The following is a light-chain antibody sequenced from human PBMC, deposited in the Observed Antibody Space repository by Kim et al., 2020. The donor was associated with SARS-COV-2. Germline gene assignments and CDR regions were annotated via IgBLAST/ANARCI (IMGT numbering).Light chain of an antibody. J-gene: IGLJ2*01. CDR3: SSTSTSSTFVV. CDR2: DVS. Sequence: PGRAPQLMIFDVSSRPSGVSNRFSGSKSGNTASLTIPGLQAEDEADYYCSSTSTSSTFVVFGGGTQLTVL. V-gene: IGLV2-14*03.